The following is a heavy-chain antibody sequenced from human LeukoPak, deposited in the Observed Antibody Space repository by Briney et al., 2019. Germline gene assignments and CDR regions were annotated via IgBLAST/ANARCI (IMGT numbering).Heavy chain of an antibody. Sequence: GGSLRLSCAASGLTFSSHEMNWVRQAPGKGLEWVANIKQDGSEKYYVDSVKGRFTISRDNAKNSLYLQMNSLRAEDTAVYYCARSPTYYDFWSGYYLGAFDIWGQGTMVTVSS. V-gene: IGHV3-7*01. D-gene: IGHD3-3*01. CDR3: ARSPTYYDFWSGYYLGAFDI. CDR2: IKQDGSEK. J-gene: IGHJ3*02. CDR1: GLTFSSHE.